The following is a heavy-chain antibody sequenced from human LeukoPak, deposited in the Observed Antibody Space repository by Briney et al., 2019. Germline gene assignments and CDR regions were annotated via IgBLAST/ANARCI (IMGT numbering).Heavy chain of an antibody. CDR3: ARNRYYYDFSGYYVDY. D-gene: IGHD3-22*01. J-gene: IGHJ4*02. CDR2: IDPSDSYT. CDR1: GYSFSSYW. Sequence: GESLKISCKGSGYSFSSYWISWVRQMPAKGLEWMGSIDPSDSYTNCSPSFQGHVTISTDKSISTAYLQWSRLRASDTAMYYCARNRYYYDFSGYYVDYWGQGTLVTVSS. V-gene: IGHV5-10-1*01.